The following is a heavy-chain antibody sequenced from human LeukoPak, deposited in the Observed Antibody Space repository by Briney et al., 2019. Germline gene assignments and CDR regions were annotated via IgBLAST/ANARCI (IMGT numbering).Heavy chain of an antibody. J-gene: IGHJ4*02. D-gene: IGHD2-21*01. CDR2: IQEEGSDT. V-gene: IGHV3-7*03. Sequence: GESRTLAWAAYTFTFRWNWMSWVRQAAGGGLEWQANIQEEGSDTYYGDSVRGRFTISGDNAKNILYLEMSSLTAEDTAVYYCARDLFRVNDYGGQGTLVTVSS. CDR3: ARDLFRVNDY. CDR1: TFTFRWNW.